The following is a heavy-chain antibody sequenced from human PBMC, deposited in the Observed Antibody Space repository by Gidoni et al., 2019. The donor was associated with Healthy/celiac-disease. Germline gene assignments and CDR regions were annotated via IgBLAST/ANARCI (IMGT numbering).Heavy chain of an antibody. CDR2: INHSGST. J-gene: IGHJ4*02. D-gene: IGHD3-22*01. CDR3: ARDGYYYDSSGYYNFDY. CDR1: GGSFSGYY. V-gene: IGHV4-34*01. Sequence: QVQLQQWGAGLLKPSETLSLTCAVYGGSFSGYYWSWFRQPPGKGLEWIGEINHSGSTNYNPSLKSRVTISVDTSKNQFSLKLSSVTAADTAVYYCARDGYYYDSSGYYNFDYWGQGTLVTVSS.